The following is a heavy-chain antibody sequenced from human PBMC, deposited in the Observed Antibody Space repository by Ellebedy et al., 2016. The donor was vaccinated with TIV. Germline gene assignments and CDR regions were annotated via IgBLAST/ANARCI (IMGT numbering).Heavy chain of an antibody. D-gene: IGHD6-19*01. J-gene: IGHJ4*02. CDR1: GYSISSGYY. CDR3: VLFGGWYSIGITRIDY. V-gene: IGHV4-38-2*02. Sequence: SETLSLTCTVSGYSISSGYYWGWIRQPPGKGLEWIGSIYHSGSTYYNPSLKSRVTISVDTSKNQFSLKLSSVTAADTAVYYCVLFGGWYSIGITRIDYWGQGTLVTVSS. CDR2: IYHSGST.